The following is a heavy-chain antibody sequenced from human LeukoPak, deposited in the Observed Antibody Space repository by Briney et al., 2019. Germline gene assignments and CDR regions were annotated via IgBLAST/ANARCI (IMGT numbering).Heavy chain of an antibody. CDR2: ISGSGGST. D-gene: IGHD3-22*01. V-gene: IGHV3-23*01. CDR3: AKDLPRYDSSGCTH. Sequence: PGRSLRLSCAASGFTFSSYAMSWVRQAPGKGLEWVSAISGSGGSTYYADSVKGRFTISRDNSKNTLYLQMNSLRAEDTAVYYCAKDLPRYDSSGCTHWGQGTLVTVSS. J-gene: IGHJ4*02. CDR1: GFTFSSYA.